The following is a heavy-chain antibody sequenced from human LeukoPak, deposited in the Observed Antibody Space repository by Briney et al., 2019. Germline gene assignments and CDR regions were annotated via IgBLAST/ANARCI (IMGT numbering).Heavy chain of an antibody. CDR1: GFTFSTYR. Sequence: GGSLRLSCVASGFTFSTYRMHWVRQAPGKGLEYVSGINANGDSTYYAESVKGTFTVSRDNSKNTLYLRMGSLRADDMAIYYCARELRYSSNTFDIWGQGTMVTVSS. CDR3: ARELRYSSNTFDI. J-gene: IGHJ3*02. CDR2: INANGDST. V-gene: IGHV3-64*02. D-gene: IGHD5-18*01.